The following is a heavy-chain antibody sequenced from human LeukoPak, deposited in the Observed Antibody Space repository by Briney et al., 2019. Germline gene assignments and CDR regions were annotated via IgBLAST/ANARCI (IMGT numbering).Heavy chain of an antibody. CDR2: IRPDGSEK. Sequence: GSLRLSCAASGLTFSSHWMHWVRQAPGKGLEWVANIRPDGSEKYYGDSVKGRFTISRDNAKNSLFLQMNSLRAEDTAVYYCAKAGLGVAVRDYWGQGTLVTVSS. CDR1: GLTFSSHW. V-gene: IGHV3-7*03. J-gene: IGHJ4*02. CDR3: AKAGLGVAVRDY. D-gene: IGHD6-19*01.